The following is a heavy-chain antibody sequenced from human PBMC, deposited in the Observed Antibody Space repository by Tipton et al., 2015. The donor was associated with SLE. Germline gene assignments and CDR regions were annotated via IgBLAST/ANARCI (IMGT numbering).Heavy chain of an antibody. V-gene: IGHV4-61*01. Sequence: TLSLTCNVSGGSVSSDNYYWNWIRQSPGKGLEWIGCVSYTGISNYNPSLKSRVTISVDTSKNQFSLKLSSVTAADTAVYYCASGNSGWYIGAFDIWGQGTMVTVSS. CDR2: VSYTGIS. CDR3: ASGNSGWYIGAFDI. D-gene: IGHD6-19*01. J-gene: IGHJ3*02. CDR1: GGSVSSDNYY.